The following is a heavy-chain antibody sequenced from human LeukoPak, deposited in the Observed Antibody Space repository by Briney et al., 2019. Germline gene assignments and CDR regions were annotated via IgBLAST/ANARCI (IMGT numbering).Heavy chain of an antibody. CDR1: GFTFSSYS. CDR2: ISSSSSTI. J-gene: IGHJ6*03. Sequence: GGSLRLSCAASGFTFSSYSMNWVRQAPGKGLEWVSYISSSSSTIYYADSVKGRFTISRDNAKNSLYLQMNSLRAEDTAVYYCARDSPWSHYSGSYPPARAYYMDVWGKGTTVTVSS. CDR3: ARDSPWSHYSGSYPPARAYYMDV. D-gene: IGHD1-26*01. V-gene: IGHV3-48*01.